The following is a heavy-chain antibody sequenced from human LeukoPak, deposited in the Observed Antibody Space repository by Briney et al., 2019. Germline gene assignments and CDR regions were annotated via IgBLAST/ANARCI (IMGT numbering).Heavy chain of an antibody. D-gene: IGHD3-22*01. CDR2: INHSGTI. CDR3: ARGKYDSGGYYLDY. V-gene: IGHV4-34*01. J-gene: IGHJ4*02. CDR1: GESFSGYY. Sequence: SETLSLTCAVYGESFSGYYWSWIRQPPWKGLTWIGEINHSGTINYNPSLKSRVTISLDTSKSQFSLKLSSVTAADTAVYYCARGKYDSGGYYLDYWGQGTLVTVSS.